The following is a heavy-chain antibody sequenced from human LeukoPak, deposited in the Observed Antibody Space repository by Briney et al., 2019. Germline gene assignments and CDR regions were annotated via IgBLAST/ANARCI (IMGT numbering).Heavy chain of an antibody. CDR1: GFTFSNAW. CDR3: ARDLCPWYSSSCRYFDY. Sequence: PGGSLRLSCAASGFTFSNAWMNWVRQAPGKGLEWVSSISSSSSYIYYADSVKGRFTISRDNAKNSLYLQMNSLRAEDTAVYYCARDLCPWYSSSCRYFDYWGQGTLVTVSS. D-gene: IGHD6-13*01. CDR2: ISSSSSYI. J-gene: IGHJ4*02. V-gene: IGHV3-21*01.